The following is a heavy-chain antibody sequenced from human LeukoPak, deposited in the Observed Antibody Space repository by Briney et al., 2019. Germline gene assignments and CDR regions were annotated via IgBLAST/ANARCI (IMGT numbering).Heavy chain of an antibody. CDR1: GYTFTGYY. CDR2: INPNSGGT. Sequence: GASVKVSCKASGYTFTGYYMHWVRQAPGQGLGWMGWINPNSGGTNYAQKFQGRVTMTRDTSISTAYMELSRLRSDDTAVYYCARDLDYYDSSGYYYFDYWGQGTLVTVSS. D-gene: IGHD3-22*01. J-gene: IGHJ4*02. CDR3: ARDLDYYDSSGYYYFDY. V-gene: IGHV1-2*02.